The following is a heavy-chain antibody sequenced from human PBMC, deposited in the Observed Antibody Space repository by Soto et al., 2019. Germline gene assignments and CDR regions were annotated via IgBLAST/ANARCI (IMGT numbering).Heavy chain of an antibody. D-gene: IGHD3-10*01. CDR2: IKRKSGAYAT. Sequence: GGSLRLSCAASGFIFSDSDIYWVRQASGKGLEWVGRIKRKSGAYATEYGVSVRGRFTVSRDDGKNTAYLQMDSLKTEDTAMYYCAFGEESRYYYYGMDVWGQGTTVTVSS. J-gene: IGHJ6*02. CDR3: AFGEESRYYYYGMDV. CDR1: GFIFSDSD. V-gene: IGHV3-73*01.